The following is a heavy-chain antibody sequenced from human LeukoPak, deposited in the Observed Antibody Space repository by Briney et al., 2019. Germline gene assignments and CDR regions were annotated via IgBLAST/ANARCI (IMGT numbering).Heavy chain of an antibody. D-gene: IGHD2-21*02. J-gene: IGHJ3*02. CDR1: GGSISSYY. V-gene: IGHV4-59*08. Sequence: PSETLSLTCTVSGGSISSYYWSWIRQPPGKGLEWIAYISDIGSINYNPSLKSRVTISLDTSKNQFSLKLSSVTAADTAVYYCARTSTLAYCGGDCYTDAFDIWGQGTMVTVSS. CDR3: ARTSTLAYCGGDCYTDAFDI. CDR2: ISDIGSI.